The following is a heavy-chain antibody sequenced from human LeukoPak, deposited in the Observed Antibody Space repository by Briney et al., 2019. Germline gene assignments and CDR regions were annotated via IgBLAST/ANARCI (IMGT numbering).Heavy chain of an antibody. D-gene: IGHD6-13*01. CDR3: ARDEQQLAPQHYYYYMDV. Sequence: ASVKVSCTASGYTFTGYYMHWVRQPPGQGLEWIGWINPSSGATNYAQQYKGSATMTRDTSISTAYMELSRLRSDDTAVYYCARDEQQLAPQHYYYYMDVWGKGTTVTVSS. CDR2: INPSSGAT. V-gene: IGHV1-2*02. J-gene: IGHJ6*03. CDR1: GYTFTGYY.